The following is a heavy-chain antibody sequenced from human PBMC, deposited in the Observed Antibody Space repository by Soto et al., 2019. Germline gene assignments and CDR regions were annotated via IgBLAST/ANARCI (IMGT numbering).Heavy chain of an antibody. Sequence: SETLSLTCTVSGGSISSGGYYWSWIRQQPGKGLEWIGYIYYSGSTYYNPSLKSRVTISVDTSKNQFSLKLSSVTAADTAVYYCARIVVVPAAIEGSNWFDPWGQGTLVTVSS. J-gene: IGHJ5*02. CDR1: GGSISSGGYY. CDR2: IYYSGST. CDR3: ARIVVVPAAIEGSNWFDP. D-gene: IGHD2-2*01. V-gene: IGHV4-31*03.